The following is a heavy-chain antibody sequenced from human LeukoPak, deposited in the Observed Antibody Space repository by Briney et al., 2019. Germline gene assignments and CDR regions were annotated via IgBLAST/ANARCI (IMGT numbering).Heavy chain of an antibody. D-gene: IGHD3-3*01. CDR2: INPNSGNT. CDR1: GYIFTSYD. J-gene: IGHJ5*02. V-gene: IGHV1-8*01. CDR3: ASGLLEDYDFWSGPRFDP. Sequence: ASVKVSCKASGYIFTSYDINWVRQATGQGLEWMGWINPNSGNTGYAQKFQGRVTMTRNTSISTAYMELSGLRSEDTAVYYCASGLLEDYDFWSGPRFDPWGQGTLVTVSS.